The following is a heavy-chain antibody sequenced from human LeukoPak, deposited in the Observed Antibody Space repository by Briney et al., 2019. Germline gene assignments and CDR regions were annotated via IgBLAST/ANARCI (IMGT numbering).Heavy chain of an antibody. Sequence: GGSLRLSCAASGFTFSSYAMHLVRQAPGKGLEWVAVISYDGSNKYYADSVKGRFTISRDNSKNMLYLQMNSLRAEDTAVYYCAKDQNGDDAFDIWGQGTMVTVSS. CDR2: ISYDGSNK. J-gene: IGHJ3*02. V-gene: IGHV3-30-3*01. D-gene: IGHD3-9*01. CDR1: GFTFSSYA. CDR3: AKDQNGDDAFDI.